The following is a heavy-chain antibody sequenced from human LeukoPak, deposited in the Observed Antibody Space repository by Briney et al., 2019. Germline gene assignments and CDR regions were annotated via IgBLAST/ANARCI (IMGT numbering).Heavy chain of an antibody. Sequence: ASVKVSCTASGYTFTSYYMHWVRQAPGQGLEWMGIINPSGGSTSYAQKFQGRVTMTRDTSTSTVYIELSSLRSEDTAVYYCARAEVATYYYDSSGLTGEFDYWGQGTLVTVSS. CDR2: INPSGGST. J-gene: IGHJ4*02. CDR3: ARAEVATYYYDSSGLTGEFDY. CDR1: GYTFTSYY. D-gene: IGHD3-22*01. V-gene: IGHV1-46*01.